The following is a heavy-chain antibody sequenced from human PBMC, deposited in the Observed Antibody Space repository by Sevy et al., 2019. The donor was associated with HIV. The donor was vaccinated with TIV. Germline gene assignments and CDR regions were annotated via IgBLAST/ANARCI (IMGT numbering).Heavy chain of an antibody. CDR1: GLTFSNYA. CDR3: TKDITIIVGDAFDV. V-gene: IGHV3-23*01. D-gene: IGHD3-22*01. J-gene: IGHJ3*01. Sequence: GGSLRLSCAASGLTFSNYAMSWVRQAPGKGLEWVSALGGSGGSTFYADSVKGRFTISRDNSKNTLYLQMNSLRAEDTAVYYCTKDITIIVGDAFDVWGLGTMVTVSS. CDR2: LGGSGGST.